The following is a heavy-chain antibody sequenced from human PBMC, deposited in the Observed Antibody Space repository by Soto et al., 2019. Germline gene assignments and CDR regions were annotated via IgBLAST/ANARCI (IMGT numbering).Heavy chain of an antibody. J-gene: IGHJ6*02. D-gene: IGHD2-15*01. V-gene: IGHV4-61*01. CDR2: IFYSGGT. CDR3: ARDASPLSATVGGYYYYGLDV. Sequence: QVQLQESGPGLVKASETLSLTCTVSGDSVRSGTYHWSWVRQPPGKGLEWIGYIFYSGGTNSNPSLKSRVSMSVDTSKNQFSLSLTSVTAADTAVYYCARDASPLSATVGGYYYYGLDVWGQGTTVTVSS. CDR1: GDSVRSGTYH.